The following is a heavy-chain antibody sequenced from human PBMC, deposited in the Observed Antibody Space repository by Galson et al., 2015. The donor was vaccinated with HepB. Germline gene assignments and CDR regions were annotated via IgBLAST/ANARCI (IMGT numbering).Heavy chain of an antibody. CDR2: ISGGST. CDR3: KKGAHDSSGYCNY. Sequence: SLRLSCAASGFTVSSNEMSWVRQAPGKGLEWVSSISGGSTYYADSRKGRFTISRDNSKNTLHLQMNSLRAEDTAVYYCKKGAHDSSGYCNYWGQGTLVTVSS. D-gene: IGHD3-22*01. J-gene: IGHJ4*02. CDR1: GFTVSSNE. V-gene: IGHV3-38-3*01.